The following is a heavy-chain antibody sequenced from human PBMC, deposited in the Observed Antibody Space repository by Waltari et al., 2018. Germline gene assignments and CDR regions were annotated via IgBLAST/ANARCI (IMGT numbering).Heavy chain of an antibody. D-gene: IGHD1-26*01. V-gene: IGHV4-59*01. J-gene: IGHJ4*02. CDR3: ARGVGATNY. CDR1: GGSISSYY. Sequence: QVQLQESGPGLVKPSETLSLTCTVSGGSISSYYWSWIRQPPGKGLEWIGYIYYSGSTNYNPSLKSRVTISVDTSKNQFSLKLSSVTAADTAVYYCARGVGATNYGGQGTLVTVSS. CDR2: IYYSGST.